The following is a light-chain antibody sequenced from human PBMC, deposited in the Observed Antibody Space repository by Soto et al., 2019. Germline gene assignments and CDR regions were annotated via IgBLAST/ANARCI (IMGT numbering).Light chain of an antibody. CDR2: KAS. J-gene: IGKJ1*01. CDR1: QSISSW. V-gene: IGKV1-5*03. Sequence: DIQMTQSPSIVSASVGDRVTITWRASQSISSWLAWYQQKPGKAPKILIYKASSLESGVPSRFSGSGSGTEFTLTISSLQPDDFATYYCQQYNGYRWTFGQGTKVDIK. CDR3: QQYNGYRWT.